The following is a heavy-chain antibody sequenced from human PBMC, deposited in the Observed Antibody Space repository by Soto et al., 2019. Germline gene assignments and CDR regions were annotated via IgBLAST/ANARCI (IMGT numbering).Heavy chain of an antibody. D-gene: IGHD5-18*01. CDR2: ISYDGSNK. CDR1: GFTFSSYA. Sequence: GGSLRLSCAASGFTFSSYAMHWVRQAPGKGLEWVAVISYDGSNKYYADSVKGRFTISRDNSKNTLHLQMNSLRAEDTAVYYCARDGGYSYSLDYWGQGTLVTVSS. V-gene: IGHV3-30-3*01. J-gene: IGHJ4*02. CDR3: ARDGGYSYSLDY.